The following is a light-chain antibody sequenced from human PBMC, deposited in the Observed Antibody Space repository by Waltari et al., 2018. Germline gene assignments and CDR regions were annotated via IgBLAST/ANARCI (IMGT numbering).Light chain of an antibody. V-gene: IGLV2-14*01. Sequence: QSALTQPAPVSGSPGQSITISCTGTSSDVGRYDYVFWYQQHPGKAPKLMIYDVIKRPSGLCNRIYDSKSSNTASLTSSGRQAEGESDYYCASYTSGISTPLVFGGGTKLTVL. CDR1: SSDVGRYDY. CDR2: DVI. CDR3: ASYTSGISTPLV. J-gene: IGLJ2*01.